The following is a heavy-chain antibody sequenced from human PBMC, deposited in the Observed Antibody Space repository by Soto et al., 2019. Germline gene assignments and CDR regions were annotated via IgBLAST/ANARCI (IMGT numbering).Heavy chain of an antibody. J-gene: IGHJ6*02. D-gene: IGHD3-3*01. CDR2: IYSGGST. Sequence: GGSLRLSCVASGFTVSRNYMSWVRQAPGKGLEWVSVIYSGGSTYYADSVKGRYSISKDNSKNTLYLQMNSLRAEDKAVYYCAREGNTYYDFWSGEPAYGMDVWGQGTTVTVSS. CDR1: GFTVSRNY. CDR3: AREGNTYYDFWSGEPAYGMDV. V-gene: IGHV3-53*01.